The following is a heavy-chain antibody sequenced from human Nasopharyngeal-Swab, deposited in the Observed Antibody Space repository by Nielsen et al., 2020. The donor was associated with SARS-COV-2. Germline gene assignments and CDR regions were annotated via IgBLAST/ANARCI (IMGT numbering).Heavy chain of an antibody. CDR1: GFTFSSYA. CDR2: IYPGDSDT. J-gene: IGHJ4*02. V-gene: IGHV5-51*01. D-gene: IGHD3-10*01. Sequence: GESLKISCAASGFTFSSYAMTWVRQVLGKGLEWLGFIYPGDSDTRYSPSFQGHITFSADKSISTAYLQWSSLKASDTATYYCARLGVYDSGSYFDYWGQGTQVTVSS. CDR3: ARLGVYDSGSYFDY.